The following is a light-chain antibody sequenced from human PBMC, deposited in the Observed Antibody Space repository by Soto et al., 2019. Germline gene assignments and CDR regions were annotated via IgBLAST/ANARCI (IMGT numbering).Light chain of an antibody. Sequence: QSVLTQPPSVSGAPGQRVTISCTGSSSNLGAGYDVQWYQQLPGTAPKLLIHSNTNRPSGVPDRFSGSKSDTSASLAITGLQAEDEVDYYCQSYDSSLSGSWVFGGGTKLTVL. J-gene: IGLJ3*02. CDR3: QSYDSSLSGSWV. CDR1: SSNLGAGYD. CDR2: SNT. V-gene: IGLV1-40*01.